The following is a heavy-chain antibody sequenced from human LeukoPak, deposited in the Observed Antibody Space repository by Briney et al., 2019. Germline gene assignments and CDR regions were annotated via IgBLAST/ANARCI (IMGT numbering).Heavy chain of an antibody. Sequence: SETLSLTCTVSGGSSSSNNYYWGWIRQPPGKGLEWIGSIYHSGSTYYNPSLKSRVAISIDTPKNQFSLKLSSVTAADTAVYYCARQYCSGGSCQKWFDPWGQGTLVTVSS. CDR2: IYHSGST. CDR3: ARQYCSGGSCQKWFDP. CDR1: GGSSSSNNYY. V-gene: IGHV4-39*07. D-gene: IGHD2-15*01. J-gene: IGHJ5*02.